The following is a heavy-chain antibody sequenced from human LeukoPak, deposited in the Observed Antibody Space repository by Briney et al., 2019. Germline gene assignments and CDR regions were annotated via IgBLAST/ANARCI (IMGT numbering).Heavy chain of an antibody. J-gene: IGHJ3*02. CDR2: IIPIFGTA. CDR3: ARGLVEMATIRSDAFDI. D-gene: IGHD5-24*01. V-gene: IGHV1-69*13. CDR1: GGTFSSYA. Sequence: ASVKVSCKASGGTFSSYAISWVRQAPGQGLEWMGGIIPIFGTANYVQKFQGRVTITADESTSTAYMELSSLRSEDTAVYYCARGLVEMATIRSDAFDIWGQGTMVTVSS.